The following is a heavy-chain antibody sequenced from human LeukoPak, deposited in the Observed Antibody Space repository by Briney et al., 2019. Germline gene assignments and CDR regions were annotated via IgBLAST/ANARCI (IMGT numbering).Heavy chain of an antibody. J-gene: IGHJ6*03. CDR1: GGSISSGSYY. V-gene: IGHV4-61*02. Sequence: SETLSLTCTVSGGSISSGSYYWSWIRQPAGKGLEWIGRIYTSGSTNYNPSLKSRVTISVDTSKNQFSLKLSSVTAADTAVYYCARDSSSSSWYSTGYYYYMDVWGKGTTVTISS. CDR3: ARDSSSSSWYSTGYYYYMDV. CDR2: IYTSGST. D-gene: IGHD6-13*01.